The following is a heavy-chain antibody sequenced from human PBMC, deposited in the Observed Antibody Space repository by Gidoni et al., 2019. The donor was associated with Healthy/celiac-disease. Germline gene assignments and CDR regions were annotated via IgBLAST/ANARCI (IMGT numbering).Heavy chain of an antibody. Sequence: EVQLVESGGGLVQPGGSLRLSCAASGFTFSSYAMSWVRQAPGKGLEWVSAISGSGGSTYYADSVKGRFTISRDNSKNTLYLQMNSLRAEDTAVYYCAKDHLNIVVVVAAFFDYWGQGTLVTVSS. CDR2: ISGSGGST. J-gene: IGHJ4*02. CDR1: GFTFSSYA. CDR3: AKDHLNIVVVVAAFFDY. V-gene: IGHV3-23*04. D-gene: IGHD2-15*01.